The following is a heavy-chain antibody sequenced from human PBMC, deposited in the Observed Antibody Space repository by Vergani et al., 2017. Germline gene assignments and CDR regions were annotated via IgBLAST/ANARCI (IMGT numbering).Heavy chain of an antibody. CDR3: AKQYFVSKNYLFDY. D-gene: IGHD3-9*01. CDR2: ISGSGVSA. Sequence: EVQLVESGGVVVQPGGSLRLSCAASGFTFDDYTMHWVRQAPGKGLEWVSGISGSGVSAYYTDSVKGRFTISRDNSKNVLFLQMNNLRTEDTAIYYRAKQYFVSKNYLFDYWGQGTLVTVSS. CDR1: GFTFDDYT. V-gene: IGHV3-23*04. J-gene: IGHJ4*02.